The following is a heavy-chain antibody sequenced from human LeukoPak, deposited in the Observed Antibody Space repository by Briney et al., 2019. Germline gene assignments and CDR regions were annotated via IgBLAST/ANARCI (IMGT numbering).Heavy chain of an antibody. Sequence: ESLRISCKGSGYGFSSYWIGWVRQMPGKGLEWMGIIYPGDSDTRYSPSFQGQVTISADKSISTAYLQWSSLKASDTAMYYCARQRRDGYKGDFDYWGQGTLVTVSS. D-gene: IGHD5-24*01. CDR1: GYGFSSYW. CDR2: IYPGDSDT. J-gene: IGHJ4*02. V-gene: IGHV5-51*01. CDR3: ARQRRDGYKGDFDY.